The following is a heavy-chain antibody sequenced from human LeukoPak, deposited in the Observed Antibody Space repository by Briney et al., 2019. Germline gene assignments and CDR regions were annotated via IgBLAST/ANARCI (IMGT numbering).Heavy chain of an antibody. V-gene: IGHV3-30-3*02. CDR3: AKTRTPASRIAARAASWDY. CDR1: GFTFSSYA. D-gene: IGHD6-6*01. CDR2: ISYDGSNK. J-gene: IGHJ4*02. Sequence: PGRSLRLSCAASGFTFSSYAMHWVRQAPGKGLEWVAVISYDGSNKYSADSVKGRFTISRDNSKNALYLQMNSLRAEDTAVYYCAKTRTPASRIAARAASWDYWGQGTLATVSS.